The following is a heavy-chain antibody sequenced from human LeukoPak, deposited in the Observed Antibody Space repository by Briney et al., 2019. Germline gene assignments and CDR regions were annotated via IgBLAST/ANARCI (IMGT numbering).Heavy chain of an antibody. J-gene: IGHJ4*02. CDR2: ISYDGNNK. CDR1: GFTFSSYA. CDR3: ARVVSRWQIDY. V-gene: IGHV3-30-3*01. Sequence: GGSLRLSCAASGFTFSSYAMHCVRQAPGKGLDWVEVISYDGNNKYYADSVKGRFTISRDKSKNTLYLQMNSLRADDTAVYYCARVVSRWQIDYWGQGTLVTVSS. D-gene: IGHD6-19*01.